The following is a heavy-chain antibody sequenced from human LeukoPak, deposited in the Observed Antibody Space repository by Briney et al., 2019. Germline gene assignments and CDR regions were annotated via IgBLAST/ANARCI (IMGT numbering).Heavy chain of an antibody. D-gene: IGHD4-11*01. J-gene: IGHJ6*03. CDR3: ARMTTVILYYYYYMDV. Sequence: ASVKVSCKASGYTFISYDINWVRQATGQGLEWMGWMNPNSGNTGYAQKFQGRVTMTRNTSISTAYMELSSLRSEDTAVYYCARMTTVILYYYYYMDVWGKGTTVTVSS. CDR2: MNPNSGNT. V-gene: IGHV1-8*01. CDR1: GYTFISYD.